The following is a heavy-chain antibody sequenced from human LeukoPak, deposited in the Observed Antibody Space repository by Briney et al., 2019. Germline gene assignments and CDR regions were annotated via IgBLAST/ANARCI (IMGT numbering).Heavy chain of an antibody. D-gene: IGHD4-17*01. CDR2: ISGSGGST. CDR3: AKERTVLDYGDYAAGPLDY. V-gene: IGHV3-23*01. J-gene: IGHJ4*02. Sequence: GGSLGLSCAASGFTFSSYAMSWVRQAPGKGLEWVSAISGSGGSTYYADSVKGRFTISRDNSKNTLYLQMNSLRAEDTAVYYCAKERTVLDYGDYAAGPLDYWGQGTLVTVSS. CDR1: GFTFSSYA.